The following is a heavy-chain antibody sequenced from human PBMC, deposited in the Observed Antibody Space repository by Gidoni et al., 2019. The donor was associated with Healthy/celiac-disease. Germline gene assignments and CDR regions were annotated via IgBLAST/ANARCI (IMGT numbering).Heavy chain of an antibody. J-gene: IGHJ4*02. CDR2: IWYDGSNK. D-gene: IGHD6-6*01. CDR3: ARDRWGSSSLFDY. V-gene: IGHV3-33*01. Sequence: QVQLVESGGGVVQPGRSLRLSCAASGFPFSGYGMHWVRQAPGKGLEWVAVIWYDGSNKYYADSVKGRFTISRDNSKNTLYLQMNSLRAEDTAVYYCARDRWGSSSLFDYWGQGTLVTVSS. CDR1: GFPFSGYG.